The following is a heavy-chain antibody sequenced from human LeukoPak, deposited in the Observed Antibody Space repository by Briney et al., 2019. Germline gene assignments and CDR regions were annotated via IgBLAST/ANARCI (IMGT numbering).Heavy chain of an antibody. V-gene: IGHV1-46*01. CDR2: INPSGGST. Sequence: ASVKVSCKASGYTFTDYSMHWVRQTPGQGLEWMGIINPSGGSTTYAQMFQGRVTMTRDTSTRTVYMELSSLRSEDTAAYYCAREGEVIVTDNLFYWGQGTLVTVSS. CDR1: GYTFTDYS. J-gene: IGHJ4*02. D-gene: IGHD2-21*01. CDR3: AREGEVIVTDNLFY.